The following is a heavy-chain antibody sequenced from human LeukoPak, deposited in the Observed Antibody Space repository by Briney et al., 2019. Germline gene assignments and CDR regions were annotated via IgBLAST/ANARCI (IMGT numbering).Heavy chain of an antibody. CDR2: INPNSGGT. CDR3: ARGQTQTGEPGRWYFDL. CDR1: GYKFTGFY. V-gene: IGHV1-2*02. J-gene: IGHJ2*01. Sequence: VASVKASCKAPGYKFTGFYMHWVRQAPGQGLEWMGWINPNSGGTKYAQKFQGRVTMTRDTSISTADMELTRLRSDDTAVYYCARGQTQTGEPGRWYFDLWGRGTLVTVSS. D-gene: IGHD7-27*01.